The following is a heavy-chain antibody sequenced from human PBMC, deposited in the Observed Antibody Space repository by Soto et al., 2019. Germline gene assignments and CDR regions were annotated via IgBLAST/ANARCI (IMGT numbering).Heavy chain of an antibody. D-gene: IGHD2-2*01. V-gene: IGHV4-34*01. CDR3: ARGGLYCSSTSCYSY. J-gene: IGHJ4*02. CDR2: INHSGST. CDR1: GGSFSGYY. Sequence: SETLSLTCAVYGGSFSGYYWSWIRQPPGKGLEWIGEINHSGSTNYNPSLKSRVTISVDTSKNQFSLKLSSVTAADTAVYYCARGGLYCSSTSCYSYWGQGTLVTVSS.